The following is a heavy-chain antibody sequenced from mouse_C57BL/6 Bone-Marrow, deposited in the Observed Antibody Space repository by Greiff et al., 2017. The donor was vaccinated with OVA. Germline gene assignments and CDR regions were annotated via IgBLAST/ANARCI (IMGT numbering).Heavy chain of an antibody. Sequence: VQLQQSGAELVRPGASVTLSCKASGYTFTDYEMHWVKQTPVHGLEWIGAIDPETGGTAYNQKFKGKAILTADKSSSTAYMELRSLTSEDSAVYYCTFYYGNYGYFDYWGQGTTLTVSS. V-gene: IGHV1-15*01. J-gene: IGHJ2*01. CDR3: TFYYGNYGYFDY. CDR1: GYTFTDYE. D-gene: IGHD2-1*01. CDR2: IDPETGGT.